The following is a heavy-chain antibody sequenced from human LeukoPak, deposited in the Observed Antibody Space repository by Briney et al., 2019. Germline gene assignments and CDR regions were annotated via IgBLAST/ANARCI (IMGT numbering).Heavy chain of an antibody. CDR1: GFDFRNYG. Sequence: GGSLRLSCVASGFDFRNYGIHWVRQAPGKGLEWVAFIRYDGNVENYADSVKGRFTVSRDNSRNTLHLQMNSLRPEDTAVYYCAKDRRSGGYDANNYFDSWGRGTLATVSS. D-gene: IGHD3-3*01. J-gene: IGHJ4*02. V-gene: IGHV3-30*02. CDR3: AKDRRSGGYDANNYFDS. CDR2: IRYDGNVE.